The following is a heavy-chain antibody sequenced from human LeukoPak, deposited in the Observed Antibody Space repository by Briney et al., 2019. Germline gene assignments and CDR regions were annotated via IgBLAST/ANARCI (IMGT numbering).Heavy chain of an antibody. CDR3: ARSRGYRYGYFYYGMDV. J-gene: IGHJ6*02. Sequence: GGSLRLSCAASGFTFSSYAMSWVRQAPGKGLEWVSGISGSGGSTYYADSVKGRFTISRDNSKNTLYLQMNSPRAEDTAVYYCARSRGYRYGYFYYGMDVWGQGTTVTVSS. CDR1: GFTFSSYA. CDR2: ISGSGGST. V-gene: IGHV3-23*01. D-gene: IGHD5-18*01.